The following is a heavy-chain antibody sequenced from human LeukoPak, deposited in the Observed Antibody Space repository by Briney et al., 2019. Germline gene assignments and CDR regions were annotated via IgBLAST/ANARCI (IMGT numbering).Heavy chain of an antibody. CDR1: GFTFSSYA. J-gene: IGHJ4*02. D-gene: IGHD3-10*01. CDR2: ISGSGGST. CDR3: ARDPGTRGNFDY. Sequence: GGSLRLSCAASGFTFSSYAMGWVRQAPGKGLEWVSAISGSGGSTYYADSVKGRFTISRDNSKNTLYLQMNSLRAEDTAVYYCARDPGTRGNFDYWGQGTLVTVSS. V-gene: IGHV3-23*01.